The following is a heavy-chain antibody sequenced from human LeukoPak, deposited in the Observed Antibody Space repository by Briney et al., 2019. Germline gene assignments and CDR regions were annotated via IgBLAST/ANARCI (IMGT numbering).Heavy chain of an antibody. V-gene: IGHV1-18*01. CDR2: SSGYNDDT. D-gene: IGHD2-21*01. CDR1: GYTFNKFG. Sequence: ASVKVSCKASGYTFNKFGISWVRQAPGQGLEWMGWSSGYNDDTHYAQKFQGRVTMTTDTSTNTAYMDLRSLRSDDTAIYYCAKNFYNRGGHWYDCFDIWGQGTMVTVSS. CDR3: AKNFYNRGGHWYDCFDI. J-gene: IGHJ3*02.